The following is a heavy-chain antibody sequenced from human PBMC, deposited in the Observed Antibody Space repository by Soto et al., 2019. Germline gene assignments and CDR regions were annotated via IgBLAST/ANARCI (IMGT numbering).Heavy chain of an antibody. J-gene: IGHJ6*02. CDR2: IYYSGST. Sequence: PSETLSLTCTVSGGSISSGDYYWSWIRQPPGKGLEWIGYIYYSGSTYYNPSLKSRVTISVDTSKNQFSLKLSSVTAADTAVYYCAREEMIWSGYSNYYGMDVWGQGTTVTVSS. CDR1: GGSISSGDYY. CDR3: AREEMIWSGYSNYYGMDV. D-gene: IGHD3-3*01. V-gene: IGHV4-30-4*01.